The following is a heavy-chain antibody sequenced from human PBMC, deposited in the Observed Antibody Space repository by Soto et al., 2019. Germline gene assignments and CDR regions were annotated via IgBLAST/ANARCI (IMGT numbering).Heavy chain of an antibody. CDR1: GYSFTSYW. CDR2: IDPSDSYT. CDR3: ARLEYAAAGRDDGMDV. Sequence: PGESLKISCKGSGYSFTSYWISWVRQMPGKGLEWMGRIDPSDSYTNYSPSFQGHVTISADKSISTAYLQRSSLKASDTAMYYCARLEYAAAGRDDGMDVWGQGTTVTVSS. J-gene: IGHJ6*02. D-gene: IGHD6-13*01. V-gene: IGHV5-10-1*01.